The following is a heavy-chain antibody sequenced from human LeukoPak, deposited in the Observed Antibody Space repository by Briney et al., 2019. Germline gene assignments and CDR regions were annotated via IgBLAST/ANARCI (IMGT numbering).Heavy chain of an antibody. CDR1: GFTFDDYA. CDR2: ISWNSGSI. CDR3: AKDMRYSSSWYDFDY. V-gene: IGHV3-9*01. J-gene: IGHJ4*02. D-gene: IGHD6-13*01. Sequence: GGSLRLSCAASGFTFDDYAMHWVRQAPGKGLEWVSGISWNSGSIGYADSVKGRFTTSRDNAKNSLYLQMNSLRAEDTALYYCAKDMRYSSSWYDFDYWGQGTLVTVSS.